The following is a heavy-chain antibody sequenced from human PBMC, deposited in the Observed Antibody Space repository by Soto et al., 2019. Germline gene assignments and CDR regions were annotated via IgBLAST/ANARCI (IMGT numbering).Heavy chain of an antibody. V-gene: IGHV4-59*01. CDR3: ARGPGIAAAGTAFDY. J-gene: IGHJ4*02. Sequence: TSETLSLTCTVSGGSISSYYWSWIRQPPGKGLEWIGYIYYSGSTNYNPSLKSRVTISVDTSKNQFSLKLSSVTAADTAVYYCARGPGIAAAGTAFDYWGQGTLVTVSS. CDR1: GGSISSYY. D-gene: IGHD6-13*01. CDR2: IYYSGST.